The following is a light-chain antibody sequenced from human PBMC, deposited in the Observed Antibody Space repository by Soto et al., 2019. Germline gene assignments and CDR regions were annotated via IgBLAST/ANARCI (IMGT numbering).Light chain of an antibody. CDR3: QPYDSSLSGYVV. CDR2: GNS. V-gene: IGLV1-40*01. Sequence: QSVLTQPPSVSGAPGQRVTISCTGSSSNIGAGYDVHWYQQLPGTAPKLLIYGNSNRPSGVPDRFSGSKSGTSASLAIIGLQAEDEADYYCQPYDSSLSGYVVFGGGTKLTVL. J-gene: IGLJ2*01. CDR1: SSNIGAGYD.